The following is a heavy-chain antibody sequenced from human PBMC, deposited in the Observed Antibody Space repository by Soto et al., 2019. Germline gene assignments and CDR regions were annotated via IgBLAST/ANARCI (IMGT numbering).Heavy chain of an antibody. V-gene: IGHV1-69*13. CDR3: ARDTNPVLVLAYCGGGCYSLPRKEDASRDYGMDV. CDR2: VIPIFCTA. D-gene: IGHD2-21*02. Sequence: SVKVSRKASGGTFRSYAISWVGQAPGQGLEWVGGVIPIFCTANYAQKFQGRVTITADESTSTAYMELSSLRSEDTAVYYCARDTNPVLVLAYCGGGCYSLPRKEDASRDYGMDVWGQGTTVTVSS. CDR1: GGTFRSYA. J-gene: IGHJ6*02.